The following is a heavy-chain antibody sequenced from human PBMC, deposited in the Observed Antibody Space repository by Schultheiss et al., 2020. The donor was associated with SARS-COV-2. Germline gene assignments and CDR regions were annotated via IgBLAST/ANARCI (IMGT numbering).Heavy chain of an antibody. CDR1: GFTFSSYW. V-gene: IGHV3-74*01. D-gene: IGHD2-2*01. J-gene: IGHJ4*02. CDR2: ISGSGGST. Sequence: GGSLRLSCAASGFTFSSYWMHWVRQAPGKGLEWVSAISGSGGSTYYADSVKGRFTISRDNAKNTLYLQMNSLRAEDTAVYYCARDHCSSTSCSIDYWGQGTLVTVSS. CDR3: ARDHCSSTSCSIDY.